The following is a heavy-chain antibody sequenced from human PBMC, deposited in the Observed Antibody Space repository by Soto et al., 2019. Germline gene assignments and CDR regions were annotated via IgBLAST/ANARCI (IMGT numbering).Heavy chain of an antibody. CDR1: GGSISSYY. J-gene: IGHJ3*02. Sequence: PSETLSLTCTVSGGSISSYYWSWIRQPPGKGLEWIGYIYYSGSTNYNPSLKSRVTISVDTSKNQFSLKLSSVTAADTAVYYCARLAPYCSSTSCYESGPRDGAFDIWGQGTMVTVSS. V-gene: IGHV4-59*08. D-gene: IGHD2-2*01. CDR2: IYYSGST. CDR3: ARLAPYCSSTSCYESGPRDGAFDI.